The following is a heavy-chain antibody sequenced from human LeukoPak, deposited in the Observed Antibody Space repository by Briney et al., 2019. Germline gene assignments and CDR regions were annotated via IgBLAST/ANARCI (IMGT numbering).Heavy chain of an antibody. CDR1: GFTFSSYA. CDR3: ARGHFAYCGGDCYTGAFDI. Sequence: GGSLRLSCAASGFTFSSYAMHWVRQAPGKGLEWVAVISYDGSNKYYADSVKGRFTISRDNSKNTLYLQMNSLRAEDTAVYYCARGHFAYCGGDCYTGAFDIWGQGTMVTVSS. D-gene: IGHD2-21*02. V-gene: IGHV3-30*14. J-gene: IGHJ3*02. CDR2: ISYDGSNK.